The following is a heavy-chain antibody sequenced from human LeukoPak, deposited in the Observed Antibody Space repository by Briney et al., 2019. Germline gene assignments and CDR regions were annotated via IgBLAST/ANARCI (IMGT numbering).Heavy chain of an antibody. J-gene: IGHJ5*02. CDR3: AGIAAAGTISSYWFDP. CDR2: MNPNSGNT. Sequence: GASVKVSCKASGYTFTSYDINWVRQATGQGLEWMGWMNPNSGNTDYAQKLQGRVTMTTDTSTSTAYMELRSLRSDDTAVYYCAGIAAAGTISSYWFDPWGQGTLVTVSS. CDR1: GYTFTSYD. D-gene: IGHD6-13*01. V-gene: IGHV1-8*01.